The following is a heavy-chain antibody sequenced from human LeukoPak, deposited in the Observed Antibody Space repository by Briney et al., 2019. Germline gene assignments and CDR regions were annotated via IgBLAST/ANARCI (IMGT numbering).Heavy chain of an antibody. J-gene: IGHJ5*02. CDR3: ARTDYYYSYFDP. CDR1: GFSFSNYE. CDR2: ISSSGSTT. Sequence: EGSLRLSCAASGFSFSNYEMKWVRQAPGKGLEWVSYISSSGSTTYYADSVKGRSTVSRDNAKSSLYLQMNSLRAEDTAVYYCARTDYYYSYFDPWGQGTLVTVSS. V-gene: IGHV3-48*03. D-gene: IGHD3-22*01.